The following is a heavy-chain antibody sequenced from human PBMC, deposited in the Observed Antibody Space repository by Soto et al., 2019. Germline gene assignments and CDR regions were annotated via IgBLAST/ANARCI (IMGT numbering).Heavy chain of an antibody. V-gene: IGHV1-46*04. D-gene: IGHD2-15*01. CDR1: GYTFTSYY. CDR3: AREPPHCSGGSCYPGLGMDV. J-gene: IGHJ6*02. CDR2: INPSGGST. Sequence: QVQLVQSGAEVKKPGASVKVSCKASGYTFTSYYMHWVRQAPGQGLEWMGIINPSGGSTSYAQKLQGRVTMTRDTSTSTVYMELSSLRSEDTAVYYGAREPPHCSGGSCYPGLGMDVWGQGTTVTVAS.